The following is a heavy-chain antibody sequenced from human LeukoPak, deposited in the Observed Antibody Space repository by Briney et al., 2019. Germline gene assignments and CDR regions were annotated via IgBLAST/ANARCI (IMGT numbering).Heavy chain of an antibody. D-gene: IGHD3-10*01. CDR1: GFTFSSYG. J-gene: IGHJ1*01. CDR3: AKTLSSSDGSDD. Sequence: PGGSLRLSCAASGFTFSSYGMHCVRQAPGKGLEWVAFIRYDGSNKYYADSVKGRFTSSRDNSKNTLYLQMNSLRAEDTAVYYCAKTLSSSDGSDDWGEGTLVTVSS. CDR2: IRYDGSNK. V-gene: IGHV3-30*02.